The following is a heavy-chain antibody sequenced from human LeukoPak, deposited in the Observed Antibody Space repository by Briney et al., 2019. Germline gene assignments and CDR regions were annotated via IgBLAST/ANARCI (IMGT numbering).Heavy chain of an antibody. CDR1: GFTFSSYE. J-gene: IGHJ3*02. V-gene: IGHV3-48*03. Sequence: GRSLRLSCAASGFTFSSYEMNWVRQAPGKGLEWVSSISSSGSTKYYADSLKGRFTISRGNARNSLYLQMNSLRAEDTAVYYCHYDSSGLDAFDIWGQGTMVTVSS. D-gene: IGHD3-22*01. CDR3: HYDSSGLDAFDI. CDR2: ISSSGSTK.